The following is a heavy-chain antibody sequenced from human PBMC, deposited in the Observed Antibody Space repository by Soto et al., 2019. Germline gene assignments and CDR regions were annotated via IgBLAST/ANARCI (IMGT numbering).Heavy chain of an antibody. V-gene: IGHV3-49*03. Sequence: RLSCTASGFTFGDYAMSWFRQAPGKGLEWVGFIRSKAYGGTTEYAASVKGRFTISRADSKSIAYLQMNSLKTGDTAVYYCTRDPLSDGSCYSCNFDYWGQGTLVTVSS. J-gene: IGHJ4*02. CDR3: TRDPLSDGSCYSCNFDY. D-gene: IGHD2-15*01. CDR1: GFTFGDYA. CDR2: IRSKAYGGTT.